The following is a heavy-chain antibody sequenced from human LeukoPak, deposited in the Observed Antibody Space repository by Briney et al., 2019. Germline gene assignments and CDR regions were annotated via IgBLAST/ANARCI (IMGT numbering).Heavy chain of an antibody. CDR2: IYYSGST. V-gene: IGHV4-59*01. CDR3: AREAYYYGSGSYYNEGFYYFDY. J-gene: IGHJ4*02. D-gene: IGHD3-10*01. Sequence: PSETLSLTCTVSGGSISSYYWSWIRQPPGKGLEWIGYIYYSGSTNYNPSLKSRVTISVDTSKNQFSLKLSSVTAADTAVYYCAREAYYYGSGSYYNEGFYYFDYWGQGTLVTVSS. CDR1: GGSISSYY.